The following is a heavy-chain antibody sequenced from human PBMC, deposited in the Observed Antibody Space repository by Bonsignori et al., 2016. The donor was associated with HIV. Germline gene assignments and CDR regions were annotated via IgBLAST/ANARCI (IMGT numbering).Heavy chain of an antibody. Sequence: ASVKVSCKASGYTFTGYYMHWVRQAPGQGLEWMGWINPNSGGTNYAQKFQGRVTMTRDTSISTAYMELSRLRSDDTAVYYCARVLAVAGHHTLFDYWGQGTLVTVSS. D-gene: IGHD6-19*01. CDR2: INPNSGGT. V-gene: IGHV1-2*02. J-gene: IGHJ4*02. CDR3: ARVLAVAGHHTLFDY. CDR1: GYTFTGYY.